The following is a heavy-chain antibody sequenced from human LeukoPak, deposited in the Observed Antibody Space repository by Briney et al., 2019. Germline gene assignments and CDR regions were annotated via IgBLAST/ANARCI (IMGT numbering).Heavy chain of an antibody. Sequence: PSETLSLTCAVYGGSFSGYYWSWIHQPPGKGLEWIGEINHSGSTNYNPSLKSRVTISVDTSKNQFSLKLSSVTAADTAVYYCARLSIMITFGGVIVPYYFDYWGQGTLVTVSS. V-gene: IGHV4-34*01. D-gene: IGHD3-16*02. CDR2: INHSGST. J-gene: IGHJ4*02. CDR3: ARLSIMITFGGVIVPYYFDY. CDR1: GGSFSGYY.